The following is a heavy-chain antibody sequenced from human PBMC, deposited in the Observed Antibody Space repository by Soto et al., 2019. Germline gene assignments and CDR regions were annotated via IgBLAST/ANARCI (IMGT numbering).Heavy chain of an antibody. CDR1: GGTLRNYG. Sequence: QVQLVQSGAEVKKPGSSVRVSCKASGGTLRNYGISWVRQAPGQGLEWMGGIIPVCGTANYAQKFQGRVTITTDESKSTVYMDVTRLRSADTAVYYWSRGDATKIVVTTYYGMDVLGQGTTVTVSS. J-gene: IGHJ6*02. V-gene: IGHV1-69*05. CDR2: IIPVCGTA. D-gene: IGHD4-17*01. CDR3: SRGDATKIVVTTYYGMDV.